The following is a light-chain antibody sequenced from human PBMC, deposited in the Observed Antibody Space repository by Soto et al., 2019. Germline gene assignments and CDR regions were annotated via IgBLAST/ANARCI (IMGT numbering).Light chain of an antibody. Sequence: QSALTQPPSASVTLGQRVTISCSGSSSNIRSNPVSWYPQLPGTAPKSLIYSDNQLPSGVPDRISGSRSGTSASLAISGLQSDDDAECYCAAWDDSLRGRVFGGGTKLTVL. CDR1: SSNIRSNP. V-gene: IGLV1-44*01. J-gene: IGLJ2*01. CDR3: AAWDDSLRGRV. CDR2: SDN.